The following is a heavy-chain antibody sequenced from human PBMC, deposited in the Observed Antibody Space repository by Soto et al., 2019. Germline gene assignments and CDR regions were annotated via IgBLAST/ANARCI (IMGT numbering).Heavy chain of an antibody. CDR1: GVSLSTSRVG. Sequence: QITLKESGPTLVKPTQTLTLTCTLSGVSLSTSRVGVGWIRQRPGKALDWLALIYWNDDRRYSPSLKSRLSCTKDTSKNQVVLLMTNMDPVDTATDYCARLYYDSRGGYFDYWGQGTLVTVSS. V-gene: IGHV2-5*01. CDR3: ARLYYDSRGGYFDY. J-gene: IGHJ4*02. CDR2: IYWNDDR. D-gene: IGHD3-22*01.